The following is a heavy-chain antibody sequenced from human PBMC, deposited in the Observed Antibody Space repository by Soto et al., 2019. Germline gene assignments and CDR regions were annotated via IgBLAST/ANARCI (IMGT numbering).Heavy chain of an antibody. CDR3: VRHGRTIGQ. CDR1: GGSISSSTYY. D-gene: IGHD1-7*01. V-gene: IGHV4-39*01. J-gene: IGHJ4*02. CDR2: IYYSETT. Sequence: QLQLQESGPGLVKPSETLSLTCTVSGGSISSSTYYWGWIRQPPGKGLDWIGSIYYSETTYYNPSLKSRVTISVDTSKNQFSLKLTSVTVADMAVYYCVRHGRTIGQWGQGTLVTVSS.